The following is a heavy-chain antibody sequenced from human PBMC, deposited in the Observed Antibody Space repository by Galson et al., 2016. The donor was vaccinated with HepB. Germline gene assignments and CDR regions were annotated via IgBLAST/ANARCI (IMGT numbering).Heavy chain of an antibody. J-gene: IGHJ4*01. CDR2: IYYSGST. D-gene: IGHD2-2*01. CDR3: ARDLSVVIPPAPYYFDY. Sequence: ETLSLTCTVSGGSVNSGSYYWSWIRQPPGKGLEWIGHIYYSGSTNYNPSLKSRVTISLDTSKNQFSLKLTSVTAADTAVYYCARDLSVVIPPAPYYFDYWGHGTPVTVSS. CDR1: GGSVNSGSYY. V-gene: IGHV4-61*01.